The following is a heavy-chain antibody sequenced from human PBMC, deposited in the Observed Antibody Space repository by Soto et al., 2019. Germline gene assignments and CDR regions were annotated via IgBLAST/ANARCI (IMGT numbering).Heavy chain of an antibody. CDR2: INPGNSIT. Sequence: QVQLVQSGAEVKTPGASVKVACKTSGYTFTNYFVHWVRQAPGQGLEWMGSINPGNSITNYALKFQDRVYMTRDTGTNTVYWELSSLRSDETAGYSCAKDPDDYDFWGGAYYYPGLDVWGQGTTVTVSS. J-gene: IGHJ6*02. CDR3: AKDPDDYDFWGGAYYYPGLDV. CDR1: GYTFTNYF. D-gene: IGHD3-3*01. V-gene: IGHV1-46*03.